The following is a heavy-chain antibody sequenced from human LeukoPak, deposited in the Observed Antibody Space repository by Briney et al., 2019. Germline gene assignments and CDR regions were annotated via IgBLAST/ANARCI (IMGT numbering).Heavy chain of an antibody. CDR1: GFTFSNAW. D-gene: IGHD6-13*01. J-gene: IGHJ4*02. Sequence: GGSLRLSCAASGFTFSNAWMSWVRQAPGKGLEWVDRIKSKTDGGTTDYAAPVKGRFTISRDDSKNTLYLQMNSLKTEETAVYSGTTVGSWYRADFDYWGRGTRVPVSA. CDR2: IKSKTDGGTT. V-gene: IGHV3-15*01. CDR3: TTVGSWYRADFDY.